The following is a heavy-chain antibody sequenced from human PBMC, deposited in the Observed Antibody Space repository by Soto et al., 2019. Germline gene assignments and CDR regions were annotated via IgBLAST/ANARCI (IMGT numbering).Heavy chain of an antibody. J-gene: IGHJ4*02. CDR2: ISGSGGNT. D-gene: IGHD3-22*01. CDR3: AKSADSSGYYWALDY. V-gene: IGHV3-23*01. CDR1: GFTFSSYA. Sequence: PGGSLRLSCAASGFTFSSYAMSWIRQAPGKGLEWVSGISGSGGNTYYADSVKGRFTISRDNSKNTLYLQMNSLRAEDTAVYYCAKSADSSGYYWALDYWGQGTQVTSPQ.